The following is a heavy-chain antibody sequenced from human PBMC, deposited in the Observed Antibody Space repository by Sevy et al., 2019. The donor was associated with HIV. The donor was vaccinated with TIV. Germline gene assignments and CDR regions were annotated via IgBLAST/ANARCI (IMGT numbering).Heavy chain of an antibody. D-gene: IGHD6-19*01. J-gene: IGHJ4*02. V-gene: IGHV3-43D*03. Sequence: GGSLRLSCAASGFTFDDYAMHWVRQAPGKRLEWVSLISWDGGSTYYADSVKGRFTISRDNSKNSLYLQMNSLRADDTALYYCAKDMGYSSGWYDFDYWGQGSLVTVSS. CDR3: AKDMGYSSGWYDFDY. CDR2: ISWDGGST. CDR1: GFTFDDYA.